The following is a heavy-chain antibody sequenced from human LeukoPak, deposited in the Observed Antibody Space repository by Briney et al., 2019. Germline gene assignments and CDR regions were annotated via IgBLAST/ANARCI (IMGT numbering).Heavy chain of an antibody. J-gene: IGHJ4*02. CDR2: IYTSGST. CDR3: ARYEVRNGHFDY. V-gene: IGHV4-4*09. D-gene: IGHD2-2*01. Sequence: SETLSLTCTVSGGSISSYYWSWIRQPPGKGLEWIGYIYTSGSTNYNPSLKSRVTISVDTSKNQFSLKLSSVTAADTAVYYCARYEVRNGHFDYWGQGTLVTVSS. CDR1: GGSISSYY.